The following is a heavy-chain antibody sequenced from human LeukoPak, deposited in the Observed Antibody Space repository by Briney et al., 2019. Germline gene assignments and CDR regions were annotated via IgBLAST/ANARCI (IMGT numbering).Heavy chain of an antibody. Sequence: PSETLSLTYTVSGGSISSYYWSWIRQPPGKGLEWIGYIYYSGSTNYNSSLKSRVTISVDTSKNQFSLKLSSVTAADTAVYYCARNGLTGTQGYYYYGVDVWGQGTTVTVSS. V-gene: IGHV4-59*01. D-gene: IGHD1-7*01. CDR2: IYYSGST. CDR1: GGSISSYY. CDR3: ARNGLTGTQGYYYYGVDV. J-gene: IGHJ6*02.